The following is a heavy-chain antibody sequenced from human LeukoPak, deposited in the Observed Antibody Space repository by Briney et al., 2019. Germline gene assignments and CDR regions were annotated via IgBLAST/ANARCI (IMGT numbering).Heavy chain of an antibody. Sequence: ASVKVSCKASGYTFTGYYMHWVRQAPGQGLEWMGWINTNTGNPTYAQGFTGRFVFSLDTSVSTAYLQISSLKAEDTAVYYCARDVSRRDGYNWGFWGQGTLVTVSS. CDR3: ARDVSRRDGYNWGF. D-gene: IGHD5-24*01. CDR2: INTNTGNP. J-gene: IGHJ4*02. V-gene: IGHV7-4-1*02. CDR1: GYTFTGYY.